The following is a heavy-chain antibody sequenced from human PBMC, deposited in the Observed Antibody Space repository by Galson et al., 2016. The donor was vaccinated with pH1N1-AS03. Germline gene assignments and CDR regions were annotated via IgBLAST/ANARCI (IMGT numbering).Heavy chain of an antibody. V-gene: IGHV1-3*01. CDR3: ARGRGSYGMDV. D-gene: IGHD1-26*01. J-gene: IGHJ6*01. CDR1: GYTFIGYV. CDR2: INAGNGNT. Sequence: SVKVSCKASGYTFIGYVMHWVRQAPGQRLELMGWINAGNGNTTYSQSFQGRVTITRDTSASKAYMELSSLRSEDTSVYYCARGRGSYGMDVGGQGTTVTDSS.